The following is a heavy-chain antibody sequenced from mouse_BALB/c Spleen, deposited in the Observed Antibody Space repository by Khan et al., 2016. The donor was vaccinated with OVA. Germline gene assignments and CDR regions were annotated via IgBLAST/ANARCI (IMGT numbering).Heavy chain of an antibody. CDR2: ISYSGST. CDR3: ARDGSRYNYAMDY. Sequence: VQLKESGPGLVKPSQSLSLTCTVTGYSITSDYAWNWIRQFPGNKLEWMGYISYSGSTSYNPSLKSRISITRDTPKNQFFLQVNSVTTEDTATYYCARDGSRYNYAMDYWGQETAVTVSS. D-gene: IGHD2-3*01. J-gene: IGHJ4*01. V-gene: IGHV3-2*02. CDR1: GYSITSDYA.